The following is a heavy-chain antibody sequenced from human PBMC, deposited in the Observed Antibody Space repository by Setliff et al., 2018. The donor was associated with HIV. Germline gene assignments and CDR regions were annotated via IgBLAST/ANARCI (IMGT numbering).Heavy chain of an antibody. CDR2: VHNSAGS. J-gene: IGHJ5*02. V-gene: IGHV4-59*10. D-gene: IGHD2-21*02. Sequence: SETLSLTCAVSGDSVSGYYWSWIRQPAGRGLEWIGRVHNSAGSNYNPSLKSRVTMSVDTAKNQLSLKLSSVTAADTAVYYCARHDCGGDCSINWFDPWGQGTLVTVSS. CDR3: ARHDCGGDCSINWFDP. CDR1: GDSVSGYY.